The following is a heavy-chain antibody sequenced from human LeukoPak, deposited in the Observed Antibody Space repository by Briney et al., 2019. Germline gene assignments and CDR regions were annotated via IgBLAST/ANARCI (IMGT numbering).Heavy chain of an antibody. Sequence: GGSLRLSCTGSGFTFGDYAMSWFRQAPGKGLEWVGFIRSKAYGGTTEYAASVKGRFTISRDDSKSIAYLQMNSLKTEDTGVYYCTRDDGWSGDYWGRGTLVTVSS. D-gene: IGHD6-19*01. CDR1: GFTFGDYA. CDR2: IRSKAYGGTT. CDR3: TRDDGWSGDY. V-gene: IGHV3-49*03. J-gene: IGHJ4*02.